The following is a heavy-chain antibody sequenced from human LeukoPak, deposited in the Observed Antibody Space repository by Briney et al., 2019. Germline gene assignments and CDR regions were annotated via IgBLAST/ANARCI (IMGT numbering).Heavy chain of an antibody. CDR1: GVSFSDYD. V-gene: IGHV4-34*01. CDR3: ARGGGYNYMDV. CDR2: INHGGSN. D-gene: IGHD4-23*01. J-gene: IGHJ6*03. Sequence: NPSETLSLTCVVYGVSFSDYDWSWIRQPPGKGLEWVGEINHGGSNNYNPSLKSRVTMLVDTTMNQFSLEVSSVTAADTPVYYCARGGGYNYMDVWGKGTTVTVSS.